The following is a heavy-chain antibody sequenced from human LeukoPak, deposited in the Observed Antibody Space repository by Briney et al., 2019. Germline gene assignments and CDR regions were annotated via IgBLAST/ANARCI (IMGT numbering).Heavy chain of an antibody. CDR1: GDSISSSDYY. CDR3: ARRDFSDSSAYYGF. J-gene: IGHJ4*02. CDR2: IYYSGST. D-gene: IGHD3-22*01. Sequence: SETLSLTCTVSGDSISSSDYYWGWIRQPPGKGLEWIGDIYYSGSTYYNPSHKSRLTISVDSSKNQFSLKLSSVTAADTAVYYCARRDFSDSSAYYGFWGQGILVTVSS. V-gene: IGHV4-39*01.